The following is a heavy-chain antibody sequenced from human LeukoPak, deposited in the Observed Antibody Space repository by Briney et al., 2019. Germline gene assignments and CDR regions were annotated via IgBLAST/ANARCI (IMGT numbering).Heavy chain of an antibody. CDR2: IYPGDSDT. CDR1: GYSFSNYW. D-gene: IGHD2-15*01. CDR3: ARRMGYCSGGSCYGQSFWFDP. J-gene: IGHJ5*02. Sequence: GESLKISCKGSGYSFSNYWIGWVRQMPGKGLEWMAIIYPGDSDTRYSPSFQGQVTISADKSISIAYLQWSSLKASDTAMYYCARRMGYCSGGSCYGQSFWFDPWGQGTLVTVSS. V-gene: IGHV5-51*01.